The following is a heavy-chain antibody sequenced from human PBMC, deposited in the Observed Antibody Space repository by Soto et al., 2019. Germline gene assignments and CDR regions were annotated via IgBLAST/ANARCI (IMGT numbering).Heavy chain of an antibody. CDR2: ISGYNGDT. J-gene: IGHJ6*02. CDR3: AKNGQPPYYYYGMDV. Sequence: QGQLVQSGPEAKKPGASVKVSCKASGYTFSRYGISWVRQAPGQGLEWMGWISGYNGDTKYAQKVQGRVTMTIDTSTYKAYRELRSLTSDDTAIYYCAKNGQPPYYYYGMDVWGQGTTVTVSS. V-gene: IGHV1-18*01. D-gene: IGHD2-8*01. CDR1: GYTFSRYG.